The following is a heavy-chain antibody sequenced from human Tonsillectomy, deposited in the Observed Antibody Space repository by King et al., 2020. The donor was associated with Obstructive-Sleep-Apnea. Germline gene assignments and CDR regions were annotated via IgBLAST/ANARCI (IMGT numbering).Heavy chain of an antibody. CDR2: ISGSGGIT. Sequence: VQRVESGGGLVQPGGSLRLSCAASGFTFSSYAMSWVRQAPGKGLEWVSSISGSGGITNYADSVKGRFTISRDNSKNTLYLQMNSLRDEDTAVYYCAKGYCTNGVCYFDYWGQGTLVTVSS. J-gene: IGHJ4*02. V-gene: IGHV3-23*04. D-gene: IGHD2-8*01. CDR3: AKGYCTNGVCYFDY. CDR1: GFTFSSYA.